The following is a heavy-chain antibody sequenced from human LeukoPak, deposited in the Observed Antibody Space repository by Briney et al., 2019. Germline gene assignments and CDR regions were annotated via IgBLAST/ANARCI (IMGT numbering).Heavy chain of an antibody. V-gene: IGHV3-9*01. D-gene: IGHD2-15*01. CDR1: GFTFDDYA. CDR3: ARSLVVASLYYYGMDV. CDR2: ISWNSGSI. J-gene: IGHJ6*02. Sequence: GRSLRLSCAASGFTFDDYAMHWVRQAPGKGLEWVSGISWNSGSIGYADSVKGRFTISRDNAKNSLYLQMNSLRAEDTAVYYCARSLVVASLYYYGMDVWGQGTTVTVSS.